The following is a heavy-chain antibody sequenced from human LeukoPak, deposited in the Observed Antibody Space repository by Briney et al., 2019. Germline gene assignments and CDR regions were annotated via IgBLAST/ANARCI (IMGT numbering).Heavy chain of an antibody. D-gene: IGHD3-10*01. Sequence: GSVSVSSKASGDTFTMYGISWGRQAPGEGGERVGWISAYNGNTNYAQKLQGRVTMTTDTSTSTAFMELRSLISDDTAVYYCARGGPGNWFDPWGQGTLVTVSS. J-gene: IGHJ5*02. V-gene: IGHV1-18*01. CDR1: GDTFTMYG. CDR3: ARGGPGNWFDP. CDR2: ISAYNGNT.